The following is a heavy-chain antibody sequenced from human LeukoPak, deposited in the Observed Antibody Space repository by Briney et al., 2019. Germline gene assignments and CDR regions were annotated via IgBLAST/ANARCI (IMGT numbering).Heavy chain of an antibody. Sequence: ASVKVSCKASGYTFTSYDINWVRQATGQGLEWMGWINSNSGSTNYAQKFQGRVTMTRDTSINTAYMELGRLRSDDTAVYYCARVLGVEVSYDGFDIWGQGTMVTVSS. D-gene: IGHD3-16*01. CDR1: GYTFTSYD. CDR2: INSNSGST. CDR3: ARVLGVEVSYDGFDI. J-gene: IGHJ3*02. V-gene: IGHV1-2*02.